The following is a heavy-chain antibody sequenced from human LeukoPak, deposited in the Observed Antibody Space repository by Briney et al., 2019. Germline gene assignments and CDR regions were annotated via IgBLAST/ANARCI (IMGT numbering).Heavy chain of an antibody. J-gene: IGHJ4*02. V-gene: IGHV1-2*02. Sequence: ASVKVSRTAAGSTFTRYYMHRVRQAPGQGLEWMGWINPNSGGTNYAQKFQGRVTMTRDTSISTAYMELSRLRSDDTAVYYCARIAKLRYFDWLLSDFDYWGQGTLVTVSS. D-gene: IGHD3-9*01. CDR1: GSTFTRYY. CDR2: INPNSGGT. CDR3: ARIAKLRYFDWLLSDFDY.